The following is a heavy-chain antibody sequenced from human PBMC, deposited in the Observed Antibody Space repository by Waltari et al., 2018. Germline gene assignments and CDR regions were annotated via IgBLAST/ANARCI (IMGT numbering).Heavy chain of an antibody. CDR2: FDPEEGET. J-gene: IGHJ5*02. V-gene: IGHV1-24*01. CDR1: EHTLSELS. CDR3: TLMKGKVLGGPHLTSRFDP. D-gene: IGHD3-16*01. Sequence: QVQLVQSGAEVKKPGASVKVSCQVSEHTLSELSVHWVRQAPGKGLEWMGGFDPEEGETIYAQMVQGRLTVTEDASTAFMELTSLRSEDTAVYYCTLMKGKVLGGPHLTSRFDPWGQGTLVIVSS.